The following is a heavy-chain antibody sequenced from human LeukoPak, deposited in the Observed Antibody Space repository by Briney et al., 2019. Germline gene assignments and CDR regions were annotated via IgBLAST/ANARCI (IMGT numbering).Heavy chain of an antibody. CDR2: INPNSGGT. V-gene: IGHV1-2*02. Sequence: ASVKVSCKASGYTFTGYYMHWVRQAPGQGLEWMGWINPNSGGTNYAQKFQGRVTMTRDTSISTAYMELSRLRSDDTAAYYCARDRDIVVVPAALYMDVWGKGTTVTVSS. CDR1: GYTFTGYY. D-gene: IGHD2-2*01. J-gene: IGHJ6*03. CDR3: ARDRDIVVVPAALYMDV.